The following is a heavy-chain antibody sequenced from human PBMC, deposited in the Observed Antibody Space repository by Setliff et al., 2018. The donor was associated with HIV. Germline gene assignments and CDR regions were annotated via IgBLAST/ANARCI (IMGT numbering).Heavy chain of an antibody. V-gene: IGHV3-21*01. J-gene: IGHJ4*02. CDR2: LSDGSNT. D-gene: IGHD3-10*01. Sequence: GGSLRLSCVASGFTFSAYTMNWVRQAPGKGLEWVASLSDGSNTTYADSVKGRFTISRDTAKNSLYLQMNSLRAEDTAVYYCTRGNMVRGVIVRDYFDYWGQGTLVTVSS. CDR3: TRGNMVRGVIVRDYFDY. CDR1: GFTFSAYT.